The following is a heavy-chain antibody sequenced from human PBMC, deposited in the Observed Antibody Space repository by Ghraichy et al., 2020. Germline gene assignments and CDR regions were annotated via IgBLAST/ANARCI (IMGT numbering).Heavy chain of an antibody. V-gene: IGHV3-7*01. Sequence: GGSLRLSCAASGFSFGTYWMSWVRQAPGQGLEWVATIKPSGSETHYVDSVKGRFTISRDNGKNSVYLQMSGLRTEDTAVYYCARAWIYTTLYFFEDWGQGTLLTGSS. D-gene: IGHD5-12*01. J-gene: IGHJ4*02. CDR3: ARAWIYTTLYFFED. CDR2: IKPSGSET. CDR1: GFSFGTYW.